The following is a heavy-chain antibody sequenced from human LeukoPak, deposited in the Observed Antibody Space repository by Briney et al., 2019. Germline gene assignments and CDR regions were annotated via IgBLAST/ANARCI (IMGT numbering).Heavy chain of an antibody. D-gene: IGHD3-10*01. J-gene: IGHJ4*02. CDR1: GYTLTELS. CDR2: ISAYNGNT. V-gene: IGHV1-18*01. Sequence: ASVKVSCKVSGYTLTELSMHWVRQAPGQGLEWMGWISAYNGNTNYAQKLQGRVTMTTDTSTSTAYMELSSLRSEDTAVYYCARGLRITMVRGVIITLGYWGQGTLVTVSS. CDR3: ARGLRITMVRGVIITLGY.